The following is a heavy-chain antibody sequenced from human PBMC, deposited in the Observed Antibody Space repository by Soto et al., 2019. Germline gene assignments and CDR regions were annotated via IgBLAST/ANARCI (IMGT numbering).Heavy chain of an antibody. V-gene: IGHV3-30-3*01. CDR1: GFTFTKYA. D-gene: IGHD3-10*01. CDR3: ARSGLNSFDI. J-gene: IGHJ3*02. CDR2: ISYDGNNK. Sequence: QVQLVESGGSVVQPGRSLRLSCAASGFTFTKYAMHWVRQAPGKGLEWVAIISYDGNNKYYADSVKGRFTISRDSSKSTLYLQMNSLRSDDTAVYYCARSGLNSFDIWGQGTVVTVSS.